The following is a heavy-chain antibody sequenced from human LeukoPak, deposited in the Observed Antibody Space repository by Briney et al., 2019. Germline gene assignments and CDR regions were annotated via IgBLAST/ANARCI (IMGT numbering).Heavy chain of an antibody. J-gene: IGHJ4*02. D-gene: IGHD2-2*01. Sequence: SETLSLTCTVSGGSISSGSYYWSWIRQPAGKGLEWIGRIYTSGSTNYNPSLKSRVTISVDTSKNQCSLKLSSVTAADTAVYYCASEGRYCSSTSCSLFDYWGQGTLVTVSS. V-gene: IGHV4-61*02. CDR2: IYTSGST. CDR3: ASEGRYCSSTSCSLFDY. CDR1: GGSISSGSYY.